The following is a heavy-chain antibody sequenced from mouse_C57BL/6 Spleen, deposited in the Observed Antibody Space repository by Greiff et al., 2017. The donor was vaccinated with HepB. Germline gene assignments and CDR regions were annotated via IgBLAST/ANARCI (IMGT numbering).Heavy chain of an antibody. J-gene: IGHJ1*03. CDR1: GFTFSSYA. D-gene: IGHD1-1*01. CDR3: ARCYGSSSYWYFDV. CDR2: ISDGGSYT. V-gene: IGHV5-4*01. Sequence: EVQLVESGGGLVKPGGSLKLSCAASGFTFSSYAMSWVRQTPEKRLEWVATISDGGSYTYYPDNVKGRFTISRDNAKNNLYLQMSHLKSEDTAMYYCARCYGSSSYWYFDVWGTGTTVTVSS.